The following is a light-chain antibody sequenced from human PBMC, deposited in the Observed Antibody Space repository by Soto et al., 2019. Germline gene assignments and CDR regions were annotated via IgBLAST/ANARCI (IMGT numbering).Light chain of an antibody. J-gene: IGKJ1*01. Sequence: IVLTQSPGTLSVSPGERATLSCRASQSVSADLLAWYQQRPGQSPRLLIYAASSRATGIPDRFSGSGSGTDFTLTISRLEPGDVAVYYCHQYGSAPETIGQGTKVEVK. CDR2: AAS. CDR1: QSVSADL. V-gene: IGKV3-20*01. CDR3: HQYGSAPET.